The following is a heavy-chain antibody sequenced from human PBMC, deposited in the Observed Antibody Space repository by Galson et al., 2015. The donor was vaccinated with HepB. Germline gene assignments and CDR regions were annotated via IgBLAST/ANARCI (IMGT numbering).Heavy chain of an antibody. Sequence: SVKVACKASGYTFTGYHMHWVRQAPGQGLEWMGRINPNSGGTNYAQKFQGRVTMTRDTSISTAYMGLSRLSSDDTAVYYCARDVCMVIDYWGQGTLVTVSS. CDR3: ARDVCMVIDY. CDR1: GYTFTGYH. CDR2: INPNSGGT. D-gene: IGHD2-8*01. J-gene: IGHJ4*02. V-gene: IGHV1-2*06.